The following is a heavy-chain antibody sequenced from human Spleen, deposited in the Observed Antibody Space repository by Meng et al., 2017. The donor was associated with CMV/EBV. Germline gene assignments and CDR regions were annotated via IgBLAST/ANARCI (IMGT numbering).Heavy chain of an antibody. D-gene: IGHD2-2*01. Sequence: ASVKVSCKASGYNFARYGISWVRQAPGQGLEWMGWISAYNGNTNYAQTVQGRVTLTTDTSTRTAYMELRSLRSDDTAVYYCARGLGYCSSTSCTPGSGFGYWGQGTLVTVSS. V-gene: IGHV1-18*01. CDR1: GYNFARYG. CDR2: ISAYNGNT. J-gene: IGHJ4*02. CDR3: ARGLGYCSSTSCTPGSGFGY.